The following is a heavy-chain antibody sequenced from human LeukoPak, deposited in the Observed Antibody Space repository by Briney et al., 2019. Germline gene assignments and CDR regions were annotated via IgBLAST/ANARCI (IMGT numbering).Heavy chain of an antibody. CDR3: AITTGLYGSGSSYAFEI. J-gene: IGHJ3*02. CDR1: GYSFTSYW. D-gene: IGHD3-10*01. V-gene: IGHV5-51*01. Sequence: GESLQISCKGSGYSFTSYWIGWVRQMPGKGLEWMGIIYPGDSDTRYSPSFQGQVTISADKSISTAYLQWSSLKASDTAMYYCAITTGLYGSGSSYAFEIWGQGTMDTVSS. CDR2: IYPGDSDT.